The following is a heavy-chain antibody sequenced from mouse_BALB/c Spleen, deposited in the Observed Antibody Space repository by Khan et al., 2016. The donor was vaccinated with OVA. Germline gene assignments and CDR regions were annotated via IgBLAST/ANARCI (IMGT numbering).Heavy chain of an antibody. Sequence: EVELVESGGGLVKPGGSLKLSCAASGFTFSSYTMSWVRQTPEKRLEWVATISSGGSYTYYPDSVKGRFTLSRDNSKNTLYLQLTSLKSEDTAINYCTRGKGYYGNPDAMDFWGQGTSVTVSA. D-gene: IGHD2-1*01. CDR2: ISSGGSYT. CDR3: TRGKGYYGNPDAMDF. V-gene: IGHV5-6-4*01. J-gene: IGHJ4*01. CDR1: GFTFSSYT.